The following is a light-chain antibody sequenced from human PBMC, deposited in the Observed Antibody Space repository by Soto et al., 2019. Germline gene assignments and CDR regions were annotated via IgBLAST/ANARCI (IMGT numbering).Light chain of an antibody. V-gene: IGKV3-15*01. CDR3: QQYDKWPYT. Sequence: DIVLTQSPGTLSLSPEERATLSCRASQRVSSTYLAWYQQKPGQAPRLLMYGAFIRAPGFPVTFRSTGSGSEFTLTISSLHSEDGALYYCQQYDKWPYTFGQGTKVDIK. CDR1: QRVSSTY. CDR2: GAF. J-gene: IGKJ2*01.